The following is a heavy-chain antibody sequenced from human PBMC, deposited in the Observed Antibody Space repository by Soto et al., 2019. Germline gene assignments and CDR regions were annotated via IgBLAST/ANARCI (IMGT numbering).Heavy chain of an antibody. V-gene: IGHV3-30*18. CDR3: AKDLLRPGRAYGMDV. CDR1: GFTFSSYG. CDR2: ISYGGTNK. Sequence: QVQLVESGGGVVQPGRSLRLSCAASGFTFSSYGMNWVRQAPGKGLAWVAVISYGGTNKYYADSVKGRFTISRDNSKNTLYLQMNSLRAEDTAVYYCAKDLLRPGRAYGMDVWGQGTTVTVSS. J-gene: IGHJ6*02.